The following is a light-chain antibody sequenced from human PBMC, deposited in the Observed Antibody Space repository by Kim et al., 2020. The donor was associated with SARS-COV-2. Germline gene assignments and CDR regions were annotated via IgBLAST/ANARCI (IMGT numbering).Light chain of an antibody. Sequence: ASVGDRVTITCRASQGISSYLALYQQKPGKAPKLLIYAASTLQSGVPSRFSGSGSGTDFTLTISSLQPEDFATYHCQQLNSYPLTFGGGTKVDIK. CDR3: QQLNSYPLT. CDR1: QGISSY. V-gene: IGKV1-9*01. CDR2: AAS. J-gene: IGKJ4*01.